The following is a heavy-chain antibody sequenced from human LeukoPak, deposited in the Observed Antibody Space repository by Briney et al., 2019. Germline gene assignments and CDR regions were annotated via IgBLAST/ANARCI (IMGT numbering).Heavy chain of an antibody. CDR3: ARAAYSSTWYSRYFDL. CDR2: IGTAGEI. Sequence: GGSLRLSCAASGFTFRSYNMHWVRQATGKGLEWVSGIGTAGEIYYPGSVKGRFTISRENAKNSLYLQMNSLRAGDTAVYYCARAAYSSTWYSRYFDLWGRGTLVTVSS. V-gene: IGHV3-13*01. D-gene: IGHD6-13*01. J-gene: IGHJ2*01. CDR1: GFTFRSYN.